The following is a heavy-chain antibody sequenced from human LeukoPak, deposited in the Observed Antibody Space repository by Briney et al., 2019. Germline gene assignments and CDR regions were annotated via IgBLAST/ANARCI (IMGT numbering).Heavy chain of an antibody. CDR1: GASISSNNYY. CDR2: IYYSGST. V-gene: IGHV4-39*01. J-gene: IGHJ5*02. Sequence: PSETLSLTCTVSGASISSNNYYWGWIRQPPGKGLEWIGSIYYSGSTYYNPSLKSRVTISVDTSKNQFSLKLSSVTAADTAVYYCARHTDVLVVKPGFDPWGQGTLVTVSS. D-gene: IGHD2-2*01. CDR3: ARHTDVLVVKPGFDP.